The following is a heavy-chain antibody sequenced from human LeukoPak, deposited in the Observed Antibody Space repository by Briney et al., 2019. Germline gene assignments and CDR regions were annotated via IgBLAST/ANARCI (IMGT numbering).Heavy chain of an antibody. J-gene: IGHJ4*02. CDR2: IWRGDGT. D-gene: IGHD3-10*01. V-gene: IGHV3-53*01. Sequence: GGSLRLSCAASGFTVSSNYKSWVRQAPGKGLEWVSVIWRGDGTYYADSVRGRFTISRDNSKITLYLQMNSLRAEDTAVYYCASWPGARYGEDFWGQGTLVTVSS. CDR1: GFTVSSNY. CDR3: ASWPGARYGEDF.